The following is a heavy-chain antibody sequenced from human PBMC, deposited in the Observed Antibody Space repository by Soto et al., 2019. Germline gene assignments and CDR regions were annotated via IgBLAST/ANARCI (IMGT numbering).Heavy chain of an antibody. Sequence: ESGPTLVNPTQTLTLTCTFSGFSLSGGGVGVARIRQPPGKALEWLALIYWNDDKRYRPSLKSSLTISKDTSKNQVVLTMTNVDPVDTATYYCAQRVDFSSAYNYWGQGTLVTVSS. CDR3: AQRVDFSSAYNY. CDR2: IYWNDDK. CDR1: GFSLSGGGVG. D-gene: IGHD3-3*01. J-gene: IGHJ4*02. V-gene: IGHV2-5*01.